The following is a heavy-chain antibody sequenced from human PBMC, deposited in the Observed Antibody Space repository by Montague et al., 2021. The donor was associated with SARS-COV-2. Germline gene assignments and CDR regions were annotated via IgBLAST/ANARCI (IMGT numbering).Heavy chain of an antibody. J-gene: IGHJ4*02. CDR2: IYTSGST. CDR1: GGSISSCSYY. V-gene: IGHV4-61*02. CDR3: ARAGYTGRWYGVNYFYY. D-gene: IGHD6-19*01. Sequence: TLSLTCTVSGGSISSCSYYWSWIRQPPGKGLEWIGRIYTSGSTNYNPSPKSRVTISIDTSKKQFSLKLSSVTAADTAVYYCARAGYTGRWYGVNYFYYWGQGTLVTVSS.